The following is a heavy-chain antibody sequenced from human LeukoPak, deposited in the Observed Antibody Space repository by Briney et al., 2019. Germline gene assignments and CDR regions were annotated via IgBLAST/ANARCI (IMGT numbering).Heavy chain of an antibody. V-gene: IGHV4-30-2*01. D-gene: IGHD3-22*01. CDR1: GGSISSGGYY. Sequence: SQTLSLTCTVSGGSISSGGYYWSWIRQPPGKGLEWIGYIYHSGSTYYNPSLKSRVTISVDTSKNQFSLKLTSVTAADTAVYYCARGDSSGHPAFDYWGQGTLVTVSS. CDR3: ARGDSSGHPAFDY. CDR2: IYHSGST. J-gene: IGHJ4*02.